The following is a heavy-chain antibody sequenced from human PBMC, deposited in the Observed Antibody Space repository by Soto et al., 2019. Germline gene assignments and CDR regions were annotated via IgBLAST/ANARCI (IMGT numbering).Heavy chain of an antibody. CDR1: GFTFSTYS. CDR3: AKGGDYYDILTGYTRDSYYFAY. D-gene: IGHD3-9*01. CDR2: IGVLSGGT. V-gene: IGHV3-23*01. J-gene: IGHJ4*02. Sequence: PGGSLRLSCVASGFTFSTYSMSLVRQAPGKGLECVAGIGVLSGGTDYADSVKGRLTISRDNSKNTLYLQMNSLRAEDTAVYYCAKGGDYYDILTGYTRDSYYFAYWGQGAQVTLSS.